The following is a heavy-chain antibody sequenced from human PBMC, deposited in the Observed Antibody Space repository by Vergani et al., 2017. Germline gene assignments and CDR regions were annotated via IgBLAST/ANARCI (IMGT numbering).Heavy chain of an antibody. V-gene: IGHV4-39*01. CDR2: IYYSGST. CDR1: NDSVSNTFYY. CDR3: TRVGHLVAVTGEGPSLDL. Sequence: QVQLQESGPGLVKPSETLSLTCTVSNDSVSNTFYYWGWIRQTPGKGLEWIGSIYYSGSTYYNPSLESRVTMSVDTSKRQFSLKLSSVTAADTAVYYCTRVGHLVAVTGEGPSLDLWGRGTLVTVSS. D-gene: IGHD2-21*02. J-gene: IGHJ2*01.